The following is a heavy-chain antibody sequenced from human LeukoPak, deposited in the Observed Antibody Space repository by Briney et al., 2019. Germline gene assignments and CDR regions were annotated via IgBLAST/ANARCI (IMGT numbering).Heavy chain of an antibody. Sequence: SSETLSLTCTVSGGSISSYYWSWIPQPPGKGLEWIGYLYYSGSAKYNPSLKSRVTISVDTSENHFSLKLSSVTAADTAVYYCARKGSGTYSPFDYWGPGTLVTVSS. CDR1: GGSISSYY. CDR3: ARKGSGTYSPFDY. CDR2: LYYSGSA. D-gene: IGHD1-26*01. V-gene: IGHV4-59*01. J-gene: IGHJ4*02.